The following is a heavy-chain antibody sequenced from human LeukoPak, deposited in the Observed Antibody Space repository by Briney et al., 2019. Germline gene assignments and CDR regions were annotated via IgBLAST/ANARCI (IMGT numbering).Heavy chain of an antibody. V-gene: IGHV3-30-3*01. CDR3: AREQAYCGGDCYYYFDY. D-gene: IGHD2-21*02. CDR1: GFTFSSYA. Sequence: GGSLRLSCAASGFTFSSYAMHWVRQAPGKGLEWVAVISYDGSNKYYADSVKGRFTISRDNSKNKLYLQTNSLRAEDTAVYYCAREQAYCGGDCYYYFDYWGQGTLVTVSS. J-gene: IGHJ4*02. CDR2: ISYDGSNK.